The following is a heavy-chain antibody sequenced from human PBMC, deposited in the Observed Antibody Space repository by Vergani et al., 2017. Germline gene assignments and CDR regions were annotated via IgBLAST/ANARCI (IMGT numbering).Heavy chain of an antibody. CDR1: GGSISSSSYY. J-gene: IGHJ4*02. CDR3: AAQRITMVRGVTNPFDY. D-gene: IGHD3-10*01. Sequence: QLQLQESGPGLVKPSETLSLTCTVSGGSISSSSYYWGWIRQPPGKGLEWIGSIYYSGSTYYNPSLKSRVTISVDTSKNQFSLKLSSVTAADTAVYYCAAQRITMVRGVTNPFDYWGQGTLVTVSS. CDR2: IYYSGST. V-gene: IGHV4-39*01.